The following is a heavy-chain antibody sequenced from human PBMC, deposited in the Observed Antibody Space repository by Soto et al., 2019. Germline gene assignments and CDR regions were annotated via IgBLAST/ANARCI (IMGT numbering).Heavy chain of an antibody. D-gene: IGHD3-3*01. V-gene: IGHV4-59*01. CDR3: ARGGETYYDFWSGFSPIDY. J-gene: IGHJ4*02. CDR1: CCSISTYY. CDR2: IFYSDNT. Sequence: TVSCCSISTYYWSWVRQSPGKGLEGIGYIFYSDNTNYNPSLKSRVTISVDTSKNQFSLKLTSVTAADTAVYFCARGGETYYDFWSGFSPIDYWGQGALVTVSS.